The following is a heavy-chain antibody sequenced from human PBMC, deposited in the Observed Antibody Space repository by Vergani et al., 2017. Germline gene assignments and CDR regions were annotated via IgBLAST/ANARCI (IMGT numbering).Heavy chain of an antibody. CDR2: IYYSGST. V-gene: IGHV4-30-4*01. J-gene: IGHJ6*03. Sequence: QVQLQESGPGLVKPSQTLSLTCTVSGGSISSGDYYWSWIRQPPGKGLEWIGYIYYSGSTYYNPSLKSRVTISVDTSKNQFSLKLSSVTAADTAVYYCARDRPRALPAVRSHYYYYMDVWGKGTTVTVSS. CDR1: GGSISSGDYY. D-gene: IGHD2-2*01. CDR3: ARDRPRALPAVRSHYYYYMDV.